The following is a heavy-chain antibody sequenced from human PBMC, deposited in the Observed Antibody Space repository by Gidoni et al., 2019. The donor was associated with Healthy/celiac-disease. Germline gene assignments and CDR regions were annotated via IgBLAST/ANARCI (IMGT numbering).Heavy chain of an antibody. CDR3: ARDESPKQLVYYYYYGMDV. Sequence: VQLVASGGGLVKPGGSLRLSCSASGFTFSSSSLNWVRQAPGKGLAWVSSISSSSSYIYYADSVKGRFTIYRDNAKNSLYLQMNSLRAEDTAVYYCARDESPKQLVYYYYYGMDVWGQGTTVTVSS. CDR1: GFTFSSSS. V-gene: IGHV3-21*01. D-gene: IGHD6-6*01. J-gene: IGHJ6*02. CDR2: ISSSSSYI.